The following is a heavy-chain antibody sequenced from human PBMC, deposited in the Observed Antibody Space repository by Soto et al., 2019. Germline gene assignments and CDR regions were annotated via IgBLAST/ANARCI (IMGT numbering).Heavy chain of an antibody. CDR2: ISAYNGYT. V-gene: IGHV1-18*01. CDR3: ARDPTIFGVVQNYGMDV. J-gene: IGHJ6*02. D-gene: IGHD3-3*01. Sequence: QVQLVQSGAEVKKPGASVKVSCKASGYTFTTFGISWVGQAPGQGLEWMGWISAYNGYTNYAQKLQGRVTMTTDTSTSTAYMELRSLRSDDTTVYYCARDPTIFGVVQNYGMDVWGQGTTVTVSS. CDR1: GYTFTTFG.